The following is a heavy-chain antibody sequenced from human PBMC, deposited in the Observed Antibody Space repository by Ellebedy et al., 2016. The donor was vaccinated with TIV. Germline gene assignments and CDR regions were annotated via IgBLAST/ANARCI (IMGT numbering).Heavy chain of an antibody. D-gene: IGHD1-26*01. Sequence: ASVKVSCKASGYTFINSYIHWVRQAPGQGLEWLGWINPHNGGTNYALNFRGRVTMTTDMSINTAYMELSIFTFDDTAIYYCAKGLLRELLGFDSWGQGTLVAVSS. CDR3: AKGLLRELLGFDS. CDR2: INPHNGGT. V-gene: IGHV1-2*02. J-gene: IGHJ4*02. CDR1: GYTFINSY.